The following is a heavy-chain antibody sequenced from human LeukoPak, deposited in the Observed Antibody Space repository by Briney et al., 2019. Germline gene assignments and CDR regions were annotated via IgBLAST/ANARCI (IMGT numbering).Heavy chain of an antibody. J-gene: IGHJ2*01. CDR3: ARDPLSIYCSGGSCYSWYFDL. D-gene: IGHD2-15*01. CDR2: IYYSGST. CDR1: GGSISSSSYY. Sequence: SETLSLTCTVSGGSISSSSYYWGWIRQPPGKGLEWIGSIYYSGSTYYNPSLKSRVTISVDTSKNQFSLKLSSATAADTAVYYCARDPLSIYCSGGSCYSWYFDLWGRGTLVTVSS. V-gene: IGHV4-39*02.